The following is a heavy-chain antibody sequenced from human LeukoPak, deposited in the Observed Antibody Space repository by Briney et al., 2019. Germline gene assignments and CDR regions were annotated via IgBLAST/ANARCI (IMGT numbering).Heavy chain of an antibody. Sequence: GRSLRLSCAESGFTFSSYGMHWVRQAPGKGLEWVAVIWYDGSNKYYADSVKGRFTISRDNSKNTLYLQMNSLRAEDTAVYYCARSGGVVVVAATLDYWGQGTLVTVSS. D-gene: IGHD2-15*01. CDR3: ARSGGVVVVAATLDY. CDR1: GFTFSSYG. CDR2: IWYDGSNK. J-gene: IGHJ4*02. V-gene: IGHV3-33*01.